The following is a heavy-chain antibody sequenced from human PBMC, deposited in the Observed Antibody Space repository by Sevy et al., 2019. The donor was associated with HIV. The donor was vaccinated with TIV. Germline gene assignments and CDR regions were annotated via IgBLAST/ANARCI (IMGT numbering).Heavy chain of an antibody. Sequence: SETLSLTCTVSGGSISNYFWSWIRQPPGKGLEWIGYIYYSGSTSYNPSLKSRVTISVDTSKNQFSLKLSSVTAADTAVYYCARESIGAVGDFDYWGQGTLVTVSS. V-gene: IGHV4-59*01. J-gene: IGHJ4*02. CDR2: IYYSGST. CDR1: GGSISNYF. CDR3: ARESIGAVGDFDY. D-gene: IGHD6-13*01.